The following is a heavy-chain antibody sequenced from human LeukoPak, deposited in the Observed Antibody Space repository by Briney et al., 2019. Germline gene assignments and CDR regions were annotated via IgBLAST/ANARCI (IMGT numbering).Heavy chain of an antibody. CDR3: ASDIAASGSFDY. CDR1: GYTFTDYY. D-gene: IGHD6-13*01. CDR2: IDPYSGDT. V-gene: IGHV1-2*02. Sequence: GASVKVSCKASGYTFTDYYIHWVRQAPGLGLVWMGWIDPYSGDTKYAQKIKGRVTMTRDTTISTVYMDLSRLTPDDTAVYFCASDIAASGSFDYWGLGTLVTVSS. J-gene: IGHJ4*02.